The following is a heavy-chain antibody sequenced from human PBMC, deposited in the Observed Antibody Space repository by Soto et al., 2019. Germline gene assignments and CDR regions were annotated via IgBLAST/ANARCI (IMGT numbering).Heavy chain of an antibody. CDR3: AKDQAWNDRSGDTYYYYMDV. D-gene: IGHD1-1*01. Sequence: GGSLRLSCAASGFTFSSYGMHWVRQAPGKGLEWVAVISYDGSNKYYADSVKGRFTISRDNSKNTLYLQMNSLRAEDTAVYYCAKDQAWNDRSGDTYYYYMDVWGKGTTVTVSS. J-gene: IGHJ6*03. V-gene: IGHV3-30*18. CDR2: ISYDGSNK. CDR1: GFTFSSYG.